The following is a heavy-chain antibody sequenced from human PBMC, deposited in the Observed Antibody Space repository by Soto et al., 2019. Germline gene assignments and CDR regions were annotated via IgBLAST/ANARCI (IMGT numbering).Heavy chain of an antibody. CDR2: IYYSGST. D-gene: IGHD6-13*01. Sequence: SETLSLTCTVSGGSISSSSYYWGWIRQPPGKGLEWIGSIYYSGSTYYNPSLKSRVTISVDTSKNQFSLKLSSVTAADTAVYYCATGDSSWFPYYYYYYGMDVWGQGTTVTVSS. J-gene: IGHJ6*02. V-gene: IGHV4-39*01. CDR1: GGSISSSSYY. CDR3: ATGDSSWFPYYYYYYGMDV.